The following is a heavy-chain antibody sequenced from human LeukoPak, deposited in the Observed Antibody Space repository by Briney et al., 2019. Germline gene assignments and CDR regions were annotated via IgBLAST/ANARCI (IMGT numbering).Heavy chain of an antibody. V-gene: IGHV3-7*04. CDR2: IKQDGSEK. D-gene: IGHD3-9*01. CDR3: AKEFYDILTGYSPYFDY. CDR1: GFTFSSYW. J-gene: IGHJ4*02. Sequence: GGSLRLSCAASGFTFSSYWMSWVRQAPGKGLEWVANIKQDGSEKYYVDSVKGRFTISRDNAKNSLYLQMNSLRAEDTAVYYCAKEFYDILTGYSPYFDYWGQGTLVTVSS.